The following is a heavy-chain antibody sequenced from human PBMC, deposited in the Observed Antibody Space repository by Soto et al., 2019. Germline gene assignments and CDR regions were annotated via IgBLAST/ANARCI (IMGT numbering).Heavy chain of an antibody. CDR1: GLMFADYA. J-gene: IGHJ4*02. Sequence: GGALRLSCAASGLMFADYALHWVRQAPGKGLEWVSGISWNSGTINYADSVKGRFTISRDNAKNSLYLQMNSLRAEDTALYSCAKRRPPGGGVAASYFDYWGQGTLVTLS. D-gene: IGHD2-8*01. CDR3: AKRRPPGGGVAASYFDY. CDR2: ISWNSGTI. V-gene: IGHV3-9*01.